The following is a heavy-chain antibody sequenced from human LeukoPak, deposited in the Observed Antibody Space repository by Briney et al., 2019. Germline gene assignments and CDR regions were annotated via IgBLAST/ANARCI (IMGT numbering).Heavy chain of an antibody. Sequence: GASVKVSCTASEYTFTTYDINWVRQATGQGPEWMGWMNPKSGNTGYAQKFQGRVTMTRNTSISTAYMELSSLRSEDTAVYYCARRNSAQRPPRTMDVWGQGTTVTVSS. D-gene: IGHD6-25*01. CDR1: EYTFTTYD. J-gene: IGHJ6*02. V-gene: IGHV1-8*01. CDR2: MNPKSGNT. CDR3: ARRNSAQRPPRTMDV.